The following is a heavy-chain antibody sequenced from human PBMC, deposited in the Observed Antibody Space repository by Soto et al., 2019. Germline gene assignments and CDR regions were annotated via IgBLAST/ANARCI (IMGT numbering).Heavy chain of an antibody. CDR1: GFTFSSYW. D-gene: IGHD1-26*01. CDR3: AVQGATFDY. CDR2: INQDGSGK. V-gene: IGHV3-7*01. J-gene: IGHJ4*02. Sequence: EVQLVESGGGLVQPGGSLRLSCAASGFTFSSYWMSWVRQAPGKGLGCVANINQDGSGKYYVDSVKGRFTISRDNAKNSLSLQMNSLRAEDTAVYYCAVQGATFDYWGQGTLVTVSS.